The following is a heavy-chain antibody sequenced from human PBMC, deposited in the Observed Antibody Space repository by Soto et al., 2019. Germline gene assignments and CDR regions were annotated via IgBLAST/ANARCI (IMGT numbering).Heavy chain of an antibody. D-gene: IGHD1-1*01. CDR2: IWYDGSNK. V-gene: IGHV3-33*01. CDR1: GFTFSSYG. Sequence: PGGSLRLSCAASGFTFSSYGMHWVRQAPGKGLEWVAVIWYDGSNKYYADSVKGRFTISRDNSKNTLYLQMNSLRAEDTAVYYCARIHINKNWNYPDYWGQGTLVTVSS. J-gene: IGHJ4*02. CDR3: ARIHINKNWNYPDY.